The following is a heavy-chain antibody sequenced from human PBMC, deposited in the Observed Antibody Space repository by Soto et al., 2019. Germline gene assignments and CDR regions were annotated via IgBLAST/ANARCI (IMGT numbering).Heavy chain of an antibody. J-gene: IGHJ6*03. Sequence: SETLSLTCTVSGGSVSSSSNYWDWIRQPPGKGLEWIASIYYSGSSYYNPSLKSRVTISADTSKNQFSLKLTSVTAADTAVYYCARRTVAGTFYYYMDVWGKGTKVTVSS. CDR2: IYYSGSS. CDR3: ARRTVAGTFYYYMDV. D-gene: IGHD6-19*01. CDR1: GGSVSSSSNY. V-gene: IGHV4-39*01.